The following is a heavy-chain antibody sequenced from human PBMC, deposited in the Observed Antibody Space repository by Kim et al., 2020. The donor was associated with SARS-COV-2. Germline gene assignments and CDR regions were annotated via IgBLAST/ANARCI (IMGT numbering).Heavy chain of an antibody. CDR3: ARYSGSIIDY. D-gene: IGHD5-12*01. J-gene: IGHJ4*02. V-gene: IGHV6-1*01. Sequence: NDYAVSVKSRITINPDTSKNQFSLQLNSVTPEDTAVYYCARYSGSIIDYWGQGTLVTVSS. CDR2: N.